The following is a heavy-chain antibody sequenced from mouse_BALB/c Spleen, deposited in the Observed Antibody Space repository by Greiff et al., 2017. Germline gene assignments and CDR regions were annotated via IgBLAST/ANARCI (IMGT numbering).Heavy chain of an antibody. CDR2: INPYNGAT. CDR3: ARSFITTVVATGARFAY. D-gene: IGHD1-1*01. V-gene: IGHV1-31*01. J-gene: IGHJ3*01. Sequence: VQLQQSGPELVKPGASVKISCKASGYSFTGYYMHWVKQSHVKSLEWIGRINPYNGATSYNQNFKDKASLTVDKSSSTAYMELHSLTSEDSAVYYCARSFITTVVATGARFAYWGQGTLVTVSA. CDR1: GYSFTGYY.